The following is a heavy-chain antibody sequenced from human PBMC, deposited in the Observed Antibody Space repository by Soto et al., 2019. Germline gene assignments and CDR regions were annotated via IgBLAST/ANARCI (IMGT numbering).Heavy chain of an antibody. CDR1: GFTFSAFA. Sequence: QVRMVESGGGVAQPGGSLRLSCAVSGFTFSAFAMYWVRQAPGKWLEWVALISYDGRNEDYAESVRGRFTISRDNSKNTLYLDMNSLSAEDSAVYFCAKGVVREPAYFDDWGQGTLVTVSS. CDR2: ISYDGRNE. D-gene: IGHD3-10*01. CDR3: AKGVVREPAYFDD. V-gene: IGHV3-30*18. J-gene: IGHJ4*02.